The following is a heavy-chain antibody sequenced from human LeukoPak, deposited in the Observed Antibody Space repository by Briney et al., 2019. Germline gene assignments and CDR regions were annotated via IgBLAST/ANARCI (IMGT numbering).Heavy chain of an antibody. CDR3: ASIGDSSGWYSVDAFDI. V-gene: IGHV3-23*01. CDR2: FSATDGSA. CDR1: GFTFSSYA. Sequence: QPGGSLRLSCAASGFTFSSYAMTWVRQAPGKGLEWVSAFSATDGSAQYAESVEGRFTISRDNSKNTLYLQMNSLRAEDTAVYYCASIGDSSGWYSVDAFDIWGQGTMVTVSS. D-gene: IGHD6-19*01. J-gene: IGHJ3*02.